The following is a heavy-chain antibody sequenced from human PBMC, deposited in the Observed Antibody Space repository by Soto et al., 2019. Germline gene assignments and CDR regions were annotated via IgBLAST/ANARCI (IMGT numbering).Heavy chain of an antibody. CDR2: IYYSGST. J-gene: IGHJ3*02. Sequence: QVQLQESGPGLVKPSETLSLTCTVSGGSISRYYWSWIRQPPGKGLVLIGYIYYSGSTNYNPALKSRVTISVDTSKPQFSLKLSSVTAADLALYYCARQYGAYVRDAFDIWGQGTMGTVSA. D-gene: IGHD4-17*01. CDR3: ARQYGAYVRDAFDI. CDR1: GGSISRYY. V-gene: IGHV4-59*01.